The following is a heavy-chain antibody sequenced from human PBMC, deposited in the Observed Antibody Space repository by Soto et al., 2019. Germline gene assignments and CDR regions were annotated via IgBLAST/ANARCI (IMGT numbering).Heavy chain of an antibody. D-gene: IGHD1-26*01. V-gene: IGHV3-21*01. CDR2: ISSSSSHK. CDR3: ARVGVQLHDY. Sequence: EVQLVESGGGLVKPGGSLRLSCAASGFTFSTYSMNWVRQAPGKGLEWVSSISSSSSHKYYADSVKGRFTISRDNAKNALYLQMNSLRAEDTAVYYCARVGVQLHDYWGQGTLVTVSS. CDR1: GFTFSTYS. J-gene: IGHJ4*02.